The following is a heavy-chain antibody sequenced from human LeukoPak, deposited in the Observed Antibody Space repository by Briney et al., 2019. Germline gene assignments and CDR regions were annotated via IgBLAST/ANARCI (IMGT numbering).Heavy chain of an antibody. CDR3: AKTGRPTVTTMSPAFDI. CDR1: GFTFSSYA. CDR2: ISGSGGST. J-gene: IGHJ3*02. Sequence: GGSLRLSCAASGFTFSSYAMSWVRQAPGKGLEWVSAISGSGGSTYYADSVKGRFTISRDNSKNTLYLQMNSLRAEDTAVYYCAKTGRPTVTTMSPAFDIWGQGTMVTVSS. V-gene: IGHV3-23*01. D-gene: IGHD4-17*01.